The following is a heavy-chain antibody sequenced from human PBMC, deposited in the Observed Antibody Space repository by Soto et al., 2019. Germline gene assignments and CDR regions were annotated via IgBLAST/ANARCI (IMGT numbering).Heavy chain of an antibody. Sequence: SQTLSLTCAISGDSVSSNSAAWSWIRQSPSRGLEWLGRTYYRSKWYNDYAVSVKSRITINPDTSKNQFSLQLNSVTPEDTAVYYGARDREVATKYYDYYYGMDVRGPGTTVTV. CDR3: ARDREVATKYYDYYYGMDV. D-gene: IGHD5-12*01. V-gene: IGHV6-1*01. J-gene: IGHJ6*02. CDR1: GDSVSSNSAA. CDR2: TYYRSKWYN.